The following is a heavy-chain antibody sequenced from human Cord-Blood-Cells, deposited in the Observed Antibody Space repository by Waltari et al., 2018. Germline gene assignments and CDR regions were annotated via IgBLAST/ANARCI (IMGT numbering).Heavy chain of an antibody. Sequence: EVQLLESGGRLIKPGGCLRLSGAASGFTVSSNYMRSVRQAPGKGLEWVSVIYSGGSTYYADSVKGRFTISRDNSKNTLYLQMNSLRAEDTAVYYCAREGGRRAFDYWGQGTLVTVSS. J-gene: IGHJ4*02. CDR1: GFTVSSNY. D-gene: IGHD1-26*01. V-gene: IGHV3-53*01. CDR2: IYSGGST. CDR3: AREGGRRAFDY.